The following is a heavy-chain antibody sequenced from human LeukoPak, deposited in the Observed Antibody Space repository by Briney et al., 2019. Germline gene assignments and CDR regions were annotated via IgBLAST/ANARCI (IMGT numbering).Heavy chain of an antibody. D-gene: IGHD2-21*02. CDR1: GGSISSYY. Sequence: PSETLSLTCTVSGGSISSYYWSWIRQPPGKGLEWIGYIYYSGSTNYNPSLKSRVTISVDTSKNQFSLKLSSVTAADTAVYYCARGGVVVTALGAFDIWGQGTMVTVPS. CDR3: ARGGVVVTALGAFDI. V-gene: IGHV4-59*12. J-gene: IGHJ3*02. CDR2: IYYSGST.